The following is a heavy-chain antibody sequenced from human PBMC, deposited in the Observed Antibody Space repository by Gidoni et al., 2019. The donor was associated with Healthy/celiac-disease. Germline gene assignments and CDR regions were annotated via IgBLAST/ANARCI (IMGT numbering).Heavy chain of an antibody. J-gene: IGHJ4*02. V-gene: IGHV4-34*01. CDR1: GGSFSGYY. Sequence: QVQLQQWGAGLLKPSETLSLTCAVYGGSFSGYYWSWIRQPPGKGLEWIGEINHSGSTNYNPSLKSRVTISEDTSKNQFSLRLSSGTAAETCVYYGARGRGGGGGYWGQGTLVTVSS. CDR2: INHSGST. CDR3: ARGRGGGGGY. D-gene: IGHD3-16*01.